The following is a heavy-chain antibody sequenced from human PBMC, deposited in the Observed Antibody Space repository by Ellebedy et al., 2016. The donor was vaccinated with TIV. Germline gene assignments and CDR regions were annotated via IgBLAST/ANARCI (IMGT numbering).Heavy chain of an antibody. CDR1: GFTFRSHG. CDR2: ISSDGSNK. Sequence: GGSLRLSXVASGFTFRSHGIYWVRQAPGKGLEWVAVISSDGSNKYYADSVKGRFTISRDNSKNTLYLQMNSLRTDDMAVYYCARGGSSGSSDYWGQGTLVTFSS. V-gene: IGHV3-30*03. CDR3: ARGGSSGSSDY. J-gene: IGHJ4*02. D-gene: IGHD3-10*01.